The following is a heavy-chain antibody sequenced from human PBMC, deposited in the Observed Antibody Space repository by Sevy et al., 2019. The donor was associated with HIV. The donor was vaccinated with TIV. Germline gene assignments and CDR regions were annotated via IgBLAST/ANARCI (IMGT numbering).Heavy chain of an antibody. V-gene: IGHV4-39*01. CDR1: GGSISSSSIY. CDR2: IFHSGDT. J-gene: IGHJ6*02. Sequence: TLSLTCTVSGGSISSSSIYWGWFRQSPGKGLDYIGSIFHSGDTYYNPSLKSRVTISVDTSKNQFSLKMTSVTAADTAVYYCARHFYSNGMDVWGQGTTVTVSS. CDR3: ARHFYSNGMDV. D-gene: IGHD1-26*01.